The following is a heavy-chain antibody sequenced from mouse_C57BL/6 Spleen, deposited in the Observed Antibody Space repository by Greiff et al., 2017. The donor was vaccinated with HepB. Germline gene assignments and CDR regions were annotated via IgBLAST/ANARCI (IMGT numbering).Heavy chain of an antibody. V-gene: IGHV14-3*01. Sequence: VQLQQSVAELVRPGASVKLSCTASGFNIKNTYMHWVKQRPEQGLEWIGRIDPANGNTKYAPKFQGKATITADTSSNTAYLQLSSLTSEDTAIYYCARTLITTVVGPFFDYWGQGTTLTVSS. J-gene: IGHJ2*01. CDR2: IDPANGNT. CDR3: ARTLITTVVGPFFDY. D-gene: IGHD1-1*01. CDR1: GFNIKNTY.